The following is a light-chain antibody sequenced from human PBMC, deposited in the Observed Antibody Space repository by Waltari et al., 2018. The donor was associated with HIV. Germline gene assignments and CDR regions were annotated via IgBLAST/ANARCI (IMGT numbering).Light chain of an antibody. V-gene: IGLV1-47*01. CDR1: GPNIGTYS. J-gene: IGLJ2*01. Sequence: QSVVTQPPSASGTPGQRFTISCSGRGPNIGTYSVNWYQHFPGTAPKLLIYVNDQRPSGVPGRFSGSQSGTSASLAISGLQYDDEADYYCAVWDDSLGGAVFGGGTKLTVL. CDR3: AVWDDSLGGAV. CDR2: VND.